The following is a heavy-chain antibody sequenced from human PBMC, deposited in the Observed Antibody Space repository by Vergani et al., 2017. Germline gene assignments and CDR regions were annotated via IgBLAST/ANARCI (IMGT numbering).Heavy chain of an antibody. J-gene: IGHJ4*02. Sequence: EVQLVESGGGLVQPGGSLKLSCAASGFTFSGSAMHWVRQASGKGLEWVGRIRSKANSYATAHAASVKGRFTISRDDSKNTAYLQMNSLKTEDTAVYYCTRRGGVVTPFDYWGQGTLVTVSS. CDR3: TRRGGVVTPFDY. CDR2: IRSKANSYAT. D-gene: IGHD3-3*01. V-gene: IGHV3-73*01. CDR1: GFTFSGSA.